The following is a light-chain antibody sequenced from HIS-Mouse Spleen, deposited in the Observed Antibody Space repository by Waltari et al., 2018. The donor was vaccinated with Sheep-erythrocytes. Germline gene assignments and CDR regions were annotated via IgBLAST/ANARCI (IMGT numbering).Light chain of an antibody. Sequence: QSALTQPASVSGSPGPSITIPCTGTSSDVGSYNLLSWYQQHPGKAPKLMIYEGSKRPSGVSNRFSGSKSGNTASLTISGLQAEDEADYYCCSYAGSSTPWVFGGGTKLTVL. CDR2: EGS. J-gene: IGLJ3*02. CDR3: CSYAGSSTPWV. CDR1: SSDVGSYNL. V-gene: IGLV2-23*01.